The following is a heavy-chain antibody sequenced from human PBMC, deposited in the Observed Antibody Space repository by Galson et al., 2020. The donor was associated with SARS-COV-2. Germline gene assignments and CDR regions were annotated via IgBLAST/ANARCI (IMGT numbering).Heavy chain of an antibody. J-gene: IGHJ5*02. CDR2: MNPKSGNT. CDR3: ARVWERGFSYGNWFDP. CDR1: GYPFTNYD. D-gene: IGHD5-18*01. V-gene: IGHV1-8*01. Sequence: ASVKVSCKASGYPFTNYDINWVRQATGQGLEWMGWMNPKSGNTGYVQKFQGRVTMTRSTSISTAYMELSSLTSEDTAVYYCARVWERGFSYGNWFDPWGQGTLVTVSS.